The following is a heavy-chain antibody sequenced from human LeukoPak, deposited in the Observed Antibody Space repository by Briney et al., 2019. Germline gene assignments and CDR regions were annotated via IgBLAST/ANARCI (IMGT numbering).Heavy chain of an antibody. Sequence: ASVKVSCKASGYTFTSYDINWVRQATGQGLEWMGWMNPNSGNTGYAQKFQGRVTMTRDTSISTAYMELSRLRSDDTAVYYCARDCTNGVCYGDYWGQGTLVTVSS. CDR2: MNPNSGNT. CDR3: ARDCTNGVCYGDY. V-gene: IGHV1-8*01. D-gene: IGHD2-8*01. J-gene: IGHJ4*02. CDR1: GYTFTSYD.